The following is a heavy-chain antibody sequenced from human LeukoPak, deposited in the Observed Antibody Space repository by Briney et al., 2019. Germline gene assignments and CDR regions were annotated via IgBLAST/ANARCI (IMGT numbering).Heavy chain of an antibody. J-gene: IGHJ4*02. Sequence: GGSLRLSCAASGFTFSAYWMSWVRQAPGKGLEWVAYINQDGSDKYYVDSVKGRFTISRDNAKNSLYLQMNSLRAEDTAVYYCARKTVVGSYFDYWGQGTPVTVSS. CDR2: INQDGSDK. CDR3: ARKTVVGSYFDY. V-gene: IGHV3-7*03. CDR1: GFTFSAYW. D-gene: IGHD4-23*01.